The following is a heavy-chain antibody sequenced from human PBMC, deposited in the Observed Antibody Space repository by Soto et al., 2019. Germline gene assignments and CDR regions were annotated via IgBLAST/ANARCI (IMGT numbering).Heavy chain of an antibody. V-gene: IGHV3-33*01. J-gene: IGHJ6*02. D-gene: IGHD3-22*01. CDR1: GFTFSSYG. CDR3: ARVVDSSGSLDYYYGMDV. Sequence: SLRLSFAASGFTFSSYGMHWVRQAPGKGLEWVAVIWYDGSNKYYADSVKGRFTISRDNSKNTLYLQMNSLRAEDTAVYHCARVVDSSGSLDYYYGMDVWGQGTTVTVSS. CDR2: IWYDGSNK.